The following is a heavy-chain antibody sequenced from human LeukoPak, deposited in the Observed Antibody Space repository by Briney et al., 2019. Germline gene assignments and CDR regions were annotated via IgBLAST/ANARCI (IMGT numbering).Heavy chain of an antibody. CDR2: NNGDGSTT. V-gene: IGHV3-74*01. CDR3: ARDPRNVGLAP. J-gene: IGHJ5*02. Sequence: GGSLRLSCVASGVSLSGYCMYWVRQAPGKGLMYISRNNGDGSTTNYADVVKGRFTMSRDNVKNTLYLQMNSLRVEDTAVYYCARDPRNVGLAPWGQGTLVTVSS. CDR1: GVSLSGYC. D-gene: IGHD2-15*01.